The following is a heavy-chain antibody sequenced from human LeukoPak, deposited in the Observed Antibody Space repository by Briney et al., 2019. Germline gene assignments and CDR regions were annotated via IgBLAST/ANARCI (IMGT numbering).Heavy chain of an antibody. CDR3: ATELPPYSSSWNYGMDV. D-gene: IGHD6-13*01. CDR1: IFTFSDYY. V-gene: IGHV3-11*04. CDR2: ISGSGYVT. Sequence: GGSLRLSCAASIFTFSDYYMSWIRQAPGKGLEWVSVISGSGYVTYYADSVKGRFTISRDNSKNTLYLQMNSLRAEDTAVYYCATELPPYSSSWNYGMDVWGQGTTVTVSS. J-gene: IGHJ6*02.